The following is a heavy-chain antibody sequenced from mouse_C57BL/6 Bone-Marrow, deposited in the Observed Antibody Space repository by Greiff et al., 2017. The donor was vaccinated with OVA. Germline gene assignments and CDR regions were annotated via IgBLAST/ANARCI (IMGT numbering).Heavy chain of an antibody. D-gene: IGHD4-1*01. V-gene: IGHV14-4*01. CDR1: GFNIKDDY. Sequence: EVKLMESGAELVRPGASVKLSCTASGFNIKDDYMPWVKQRPEQGLEWIGWIDPENGDTEYASKFQGKATITADTSSNTAYLQLSSLTSEDTAVYYCTLGLYAMDYWGQGTSVTVSS. J-gene: IGHJ4*01. CDR3: TLGLYAMDY. CDR2: IDPENGDT.